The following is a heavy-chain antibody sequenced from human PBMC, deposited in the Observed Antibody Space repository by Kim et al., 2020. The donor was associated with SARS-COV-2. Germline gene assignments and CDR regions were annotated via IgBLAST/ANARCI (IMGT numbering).Heavy chain of an antibody. CDR3: ASTLGYCSGGSCYSD. J-gene: IGHJ4*02. Sequence: SETLSLSCTVSGGSISSSSYYWGWIRQPPGKGLEWIGSIYYSGSTYYNPSLKSRVTISVDTSKNQFSLKLSSVTAADTAVYYCASTLGYCSGGSCYSDWGQGTLVTVSS. V-gene: IGHV4-39*01. D-gene: IGHD2-15*01. CDR1: GGSISSSSYY. CDR2: IYYSGST.